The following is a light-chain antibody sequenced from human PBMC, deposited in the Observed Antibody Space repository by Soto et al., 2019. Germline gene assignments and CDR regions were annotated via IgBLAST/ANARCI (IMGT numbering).Light chain of an antibody. CDR2: EVS. J-gene: IGLJ2*01. CDR1: SSDVGGYNY. Sequence: QSALTQPPSASGSHGQSVTISCTGTSSDVGGYNYVSWYQQYPGKAPKLMIYEVSKRPSGVPDRFSGSKSGNTASLTVSGLQAEDVADYYCSSYAGSNNVLFGGGTKLTVL. V-gene: IGLV2-8*01. CDR3: SSYAGSNNVL.